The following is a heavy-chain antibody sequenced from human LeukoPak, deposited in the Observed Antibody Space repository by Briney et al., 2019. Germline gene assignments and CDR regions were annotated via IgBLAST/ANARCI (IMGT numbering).Heavy chain of an antibody. CDR3: ARGSSFRGHVDY. J-gene: IGHJ4*02. CDR2: IYYSGST. Sequence: SETLSLTCTVSGGSINSYYWSWLRQPPGKGLEWVGYIYYSGSTNYNPSLKSRVTISVDTSKNQFSLKVSSVTAADTAVYYCARGSSFRGHVDYWGQGTLVTVSS. V-gene: IGHV4-59*01. CDR1: GGSINSYY. D-gene: IGHD3-10*01.